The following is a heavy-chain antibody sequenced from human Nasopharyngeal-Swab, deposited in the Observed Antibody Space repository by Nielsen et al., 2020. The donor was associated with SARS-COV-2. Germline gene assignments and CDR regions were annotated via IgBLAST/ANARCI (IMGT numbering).Heavy chain of an antibody. CDR3: AAGRYSSSWYSGIDY. D-gene: IGHD6-13*01. J-gene: IGHJ4*02. CDR2: IVIGSDNT. Sequence: SVTVSCKASGFTFIRSAMQWVRPARGQRLEWIGWIVIGSDNTKYARKFQEIVTITRDMSTSTAYMELSSLRSEDTAVYYCAAGRYSSSWYSGIDYWGQGTLVTVSS. CDR1: GFTFIRSA. V-gene: IGHV1-58*02.